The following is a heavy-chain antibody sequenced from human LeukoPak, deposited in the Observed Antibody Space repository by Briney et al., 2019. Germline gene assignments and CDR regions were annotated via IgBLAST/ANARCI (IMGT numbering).Heavy chain of an antibody. CDR3: ARVSYSSSLGEFDP. J-gene: IGHJ5*02. Sequence: SETLSLTCTVSGYSISSGYYWGWIRQPPGKGREWIGSIYHSGSTYYNPSLKSRVTISVDTSKNQFSLKLSPVTAADTAVYYCARVSYSSSLGEFDPWGQGTLVTVSS. V-gene: IGHV4-38-2*02. D-gene: IGHD6-13*01. CDR1: GYSISSGYY. CDR2: IYHSGST.